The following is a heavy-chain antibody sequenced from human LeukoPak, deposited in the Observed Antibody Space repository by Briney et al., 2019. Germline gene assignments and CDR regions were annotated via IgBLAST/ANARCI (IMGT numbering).Heavy chain of an antibody. Sequence: GGSLRLSWAASGFTFSSDSMNWVRQAAGKGLEWVSSISSSSSYIYYADSVKGRFTISRDNAKNSLYLQMNSLRAEDTAVYYCARESDSSSWYNYWGQGTLVTVSS. CDR1: GFTFSSDS. CDR3: ARESDSSSWYNY. CDR2: ISSSSSYI. D-gene: IGHD6-13*01. J-gene: IGHJ4*02. V-gene: IGHV3-21*01.